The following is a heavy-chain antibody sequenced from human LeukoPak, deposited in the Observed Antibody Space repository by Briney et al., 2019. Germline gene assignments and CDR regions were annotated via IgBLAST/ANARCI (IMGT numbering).Heavy chain of an antibody. CDR1: GLSFSNYW. D-gene: IGHD3/OR15-3a*01. V-gene: IGHV3-74*03. J-gene: IGHJ4*02. Sequence: TGGSLRLSCEVSGLSFSNYWMHWVRQAPGKGLVWVARVHREGTTAAYADSVKGRFTISRDNAKNTLYLQMTNLRAEDTAVYYCARDSDWILFDYWGRGTLVTVSS. CDR2: VHREGTTA. CDR3: ARDSDWILFDY.